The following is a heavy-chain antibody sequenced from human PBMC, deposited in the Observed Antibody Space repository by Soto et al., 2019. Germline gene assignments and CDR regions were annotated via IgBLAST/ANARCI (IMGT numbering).Heavy chain of an antibody. D-gene: IGHD1-26*01. CDR3: ARGLRSGSSEWFDP. J-gene: IGHJ5*02. CDR1: GFTFSSYG. V-gene: IGHV3-33*01. CDR2: IWYDGSNK. Sequence: QVQLVESGGGVVQPGRSLRLSCAASGFTFSSYGMHWVRQAPGKGLEWVAVIWYDGSNKYYADSVKGRFTISRDNSKNTLYLQMNGLRAEDTAVYYCARGLRSGSSEWFDPWGQGTLVTVSS.